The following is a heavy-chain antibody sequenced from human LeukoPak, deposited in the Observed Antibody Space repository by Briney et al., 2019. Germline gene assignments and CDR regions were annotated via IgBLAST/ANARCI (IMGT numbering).Heavy chain of an antibody. CDR1: GFTFSSYW. V-gene: IGHV3-7*01. CDR2: IKQDGSEK. J-gene: IGHJ4*02. Sequence: PGGSLRLSCAVSGFTFSSYWMSWVRQAPGKGLEWVANIKQDGSEKYYVDSVKGRFTISRDNAKNSLYLQMNSLRAEDTAVYYCARDMEGSGSYYFDYWGQGTLVTVSS. D-gene: IGHD3-10*01. CDR3: ARDMEGSGSYYFDY.